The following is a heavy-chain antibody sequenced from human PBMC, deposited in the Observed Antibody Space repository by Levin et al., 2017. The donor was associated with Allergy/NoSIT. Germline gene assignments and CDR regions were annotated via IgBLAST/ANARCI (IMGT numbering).Heavy chain of an antibody. CDR1: GASIRSYY. D-gene: IGHD2-15*01. V-gene: IGHV4-59*01. CDR3: ASVRYCSGGSGDFRFDY. CDR2: IYHSGST. J-gene: IGHJ4*02. Sequence: KTSETLSLTCTVSGASIRSYYWSWIRQPPGKGLEWIGYIYHSGSTNYNPSLKSRVTISVDTSKNQFSLKLSSVTAADTAVYYCASVRYCSGGSGDFRFDYWGQGTLVTVSS.